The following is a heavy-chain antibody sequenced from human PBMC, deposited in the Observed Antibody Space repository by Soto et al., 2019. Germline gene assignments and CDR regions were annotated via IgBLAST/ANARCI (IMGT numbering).Heavy chain of an antibody. CDR2: ISAYYGNT. V-gene: IGHV1-18*01. D-gene: IGHD3-3*01. Sequence: QVQLVQSGPEVEKPGASVKVSCKASGYTFTSYGINWVRQTPGQGLEWMGWISAYYGNTNYAQNFQGRVTMTTDTSTSTAFMELRSLRSDDTAVYYCARGGIFGVVIIDTFDYWGQGTLVTVSS. J-gene: IGHJ4*02. CDR3: ARGGIFGVVIIDTFDY. CDR1: GYTFTSYG.